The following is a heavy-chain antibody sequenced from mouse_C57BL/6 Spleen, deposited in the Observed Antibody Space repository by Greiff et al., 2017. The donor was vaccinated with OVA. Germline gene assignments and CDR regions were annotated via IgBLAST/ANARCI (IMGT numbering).Heavy chain of an antibody. CDR1: GYAFSSSW. CDR2: IYPGDGDT. CDR3: AILDSSGPWFAY. J-gene: IGHJ3*01. D-gene: IGHD3-2*02. Sequence: QVQLKESGPELVKPGASVKISCKASGYAFSSSWMNWVKQRPGKGLEWIGRIYPGDGDTNYNGKFKGKATLTADKSSSTAYMQLSSLTSEDSAVYFCAILDSSGPWFAYWGQGTLVTVSA. V-gene: IGHV1-82*01.